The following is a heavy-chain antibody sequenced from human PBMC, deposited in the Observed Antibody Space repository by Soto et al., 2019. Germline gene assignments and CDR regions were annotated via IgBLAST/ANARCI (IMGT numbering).Heavy chain of an antibody. CDR3: ARVEYDSSGDDHGMDV. CDR2: INPNSGGT. CDR1: GYTFTGYY. D-gene: IGHD3-22*01. Sequence: ASVKVSCKASGYTFTGYYMHWVRQAPGQGLEWMGWINPNSGGTNYAQKFQGWVTMTRDTSISTAYMELSRLRSDDTAVYYCARVEYDSSGDDHGMDVWGQGTTVTVSS. J-gene: IGHJ6*02. V-gene: IGHV1-2*04.